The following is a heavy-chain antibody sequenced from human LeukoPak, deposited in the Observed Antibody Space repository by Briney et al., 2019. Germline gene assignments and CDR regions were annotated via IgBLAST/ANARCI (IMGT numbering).Heavy chain of an antibody. D-gene: IGHD3-22*01. J-gene: IGHJ4*02. CDR1: GFTFSNAW. V-gene: IGHV3-15*07. CDR3: WGGDSSGYDY. CDR2: IKSKTDGGTT. Sequence: GGSLRLSCAASGFTFSNAWMNWVRQAPGKGLEWVGRIKSKTDGGTTDYAAPVKGRFAISRDDSKNTLYLQMNSLKTEDTAVYYCWGGDSSGYDYWSQGTLVTVSS.